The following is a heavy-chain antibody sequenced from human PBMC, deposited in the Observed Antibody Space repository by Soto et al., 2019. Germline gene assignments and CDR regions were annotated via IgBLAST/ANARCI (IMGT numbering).Heavy chain of an antibody. J-gene: IGHJ5*02. CDR2: INHSGST. CDR1: GGSFSGYY. CDR3: ARAERGIAVAGTRGISFWFDP. V-gene: IGHV4-34*01. Sequence: ETLSLTCAVYGGSFSGYYWSWIRQPPGKGLEWIGEINHSGSTNYNPSLKSRVTISVDTSKNQFSLKLSSVTAADTAVYYCARAERGIAVAGTRGISFWFDPWGQGTLVTVSS. D-gene: IGHD6-19*01.